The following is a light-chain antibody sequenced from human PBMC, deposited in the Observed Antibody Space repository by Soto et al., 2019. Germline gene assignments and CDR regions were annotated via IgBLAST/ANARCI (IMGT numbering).Light chain of an antibody. CDR2: GAS. CDR3: QQLNDYPIT. CDR1: QGITSY. J-gene: IGKJ5*01. Sequence: IQLTQSPSSLSASVGDRVTLTCRASQGITSYLAWYQQKPGKAPELLIYGASTLQSGVPSRFSGSGSGTDFNLTISSLQPEDFATYYCQQLNDYPITFGQGTRLEIK. V-gene: IGKV1-9*01.